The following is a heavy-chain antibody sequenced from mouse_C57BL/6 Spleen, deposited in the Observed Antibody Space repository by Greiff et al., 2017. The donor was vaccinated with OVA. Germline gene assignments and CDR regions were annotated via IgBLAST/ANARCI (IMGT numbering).Heavy chain of an antibody. CDR3: TREGSSSMDD. V-gene: IGHV5-9-1*02. J-gene: IGHJ4*01. CDR2: ISSGGDYI. CDR1: GFTFSSYA. D-gene: IGHD1-3*01. Sequence: EVKLMESGEGLVKPGGSLKLSCAASGFTFSSYAMSWVRQTPEKRLAWVAYISSGGDYIYYADNVKGRFTISRDNARNTLYLQMSSLKSEDTAMYYCTREGSSSMDDWGQGTSVTVSS.